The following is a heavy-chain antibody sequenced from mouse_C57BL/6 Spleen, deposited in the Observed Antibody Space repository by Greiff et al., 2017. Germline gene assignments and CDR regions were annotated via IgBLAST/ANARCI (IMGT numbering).Heavy chain of an antibody. CDR2: IRNKANGYTT. D-gene: IGHD1-1*01. J-gene: IGHJ4*01. CDR1: GFTFTDYY. V-gene: IGHV7-3*01. CDR3: ARYIYYYGSYYYAMDY. Sequence: EVKVVESGGGLVQPGGSLSLSCAASGFTFTDYYMSWVRQPPGKALEWLGFIRNKANGYTTEYSASVKGRFTISRDNSQSILYLQMNALRAEDSATYYCARYIYYYGSYYYAMDYWGQGTSVTVSS.